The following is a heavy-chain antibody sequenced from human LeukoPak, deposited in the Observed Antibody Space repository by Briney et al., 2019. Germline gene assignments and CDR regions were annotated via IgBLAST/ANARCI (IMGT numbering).Heavy chain of an antibody. J-gene: IGHJ4*02. CDR3: AREHSSSSGKVFEY. Sequence: ASVKVSCKASGYTFPGYYMHWVRQAPGQGLEWMGWINPNSGATNYAQKFQGRVTMTRDTSINTAYMELTSLKSDDTAVYYCAREHSSSSGKVFEYWGQGTLVTVSS. CDR1: GYTFPGYY. D-gene: IGHD6-6*01. CDR2: INPNSGAT. V-gene: IGHV1-2*02.